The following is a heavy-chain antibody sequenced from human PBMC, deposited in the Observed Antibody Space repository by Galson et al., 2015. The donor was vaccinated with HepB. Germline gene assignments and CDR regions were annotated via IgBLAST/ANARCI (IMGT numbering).Heavy chain of an antibody. D-gene: IGHD3-10*01. CDR2: ISYDGSIIK. CDR1: GFTFSSYW. CDR3: AKDRYYGYGGSLPLLES. V-gene: IGHV3-30*18. Sequence: SLRLSCAASGFTFSSYWMHWVRQAPGKGLEWLAVISYDGSIIKYYADSVKGRFTVSRDNSMNTLYLQMDSLRAEDTAVYYCAKDRYYGYGGSLPLLESWGQGTLVTVSS. J-gene: IGHJ4*02.